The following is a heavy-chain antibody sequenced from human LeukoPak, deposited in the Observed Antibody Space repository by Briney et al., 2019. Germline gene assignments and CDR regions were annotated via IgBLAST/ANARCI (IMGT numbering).Heavy chain of an antibody. CDR1: GLTFSSYG. CDR3: ARVRFGQWLVLVDH. CDR2: ISFDGSYK. V-gene: IGHV3-30*03. Sequence: PGGSLRLSCAASGLTFSSYGMHWVRQAPGKGLEWVGVISFDGSYKYYADSVKGRFTISRDNSKNTLYLQMNSLRVEDTAVYYCARVRFGQWLVLVDHWGQGTLVTVSS. D-gene: IGHD6-19*01. J-gene: IGHJ4*02.